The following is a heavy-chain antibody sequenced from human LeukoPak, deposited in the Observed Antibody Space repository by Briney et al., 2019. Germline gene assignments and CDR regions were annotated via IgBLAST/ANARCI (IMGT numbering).Heavy chain of an antibody. CDR2: IYDSGSS. D-gene: IGHD3-10*01. CDR1: GGSISSYY. J-gene: IGHJ4*02. V-gene: IGHV4-59*07. Sequence: KPSDTLSLTCSVSGGSISSYYWSWIRQPPGKGLEWIGYIYDSGSSNYNPSLKSRVTISVDTSKNQFSLKLSSVTAADTAVYYCARAEGSGSYYYPPAFDSWGQGTLVTVSS. CDR3: ARAEGSGSYYYPPAFDS.